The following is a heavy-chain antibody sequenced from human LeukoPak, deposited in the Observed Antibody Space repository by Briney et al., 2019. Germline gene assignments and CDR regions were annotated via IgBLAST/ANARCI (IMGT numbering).Heavy chain of an antibody. CDR2: IYYSGIT. Sequence: SETLSLTCSVSGGSISRSDYYWSWIRQPPGKGLEWIGYIYYSGITYYNPSLKSRVTISVDTSKNQLSLKLSSVTAADTAVYYCARDPLDTAHGDYWGQGTLVTVSS. V-gene: IGHV4-30-4*01. J-gene: IGHJ4*02. D-gene: IGHD5-18*01. CDR1: GGSISRSDYY. CDR3: ARDPLDTAHGDY.